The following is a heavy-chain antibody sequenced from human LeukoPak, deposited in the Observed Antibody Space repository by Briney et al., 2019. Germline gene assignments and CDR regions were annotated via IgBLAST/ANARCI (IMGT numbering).Heavy chain of an antibody. CDR3: AKDRSGSGYFDY. Sequence: GGSLRLSFAPSGFTFRSKALSGFGQAPGKGLEGFSRISSGGGTTDYTDSVKGRFTISRDTSKNTLYLQMNSLRAEDTAVYYCAKDRSGSGYFDYWGQGTLVTVSS. V-gene: IGHV3-23*01. D-gene: IGHD3-10*01. CDR2: ISSGGGTT. J-gene: IGHJ4*02. CDR1: GFTFRSKA.